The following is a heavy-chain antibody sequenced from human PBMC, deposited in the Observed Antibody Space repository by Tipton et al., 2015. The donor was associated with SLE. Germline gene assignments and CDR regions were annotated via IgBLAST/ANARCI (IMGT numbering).Heavy chain of an antibody. CDR2: IYYSGST. J-gene: IGHJ6*02. CDR3: ARHRGGATEGMDV. V-gene: IGHV4-59*08. D-gene: IGHD1-26*01. CDR1: GGSISSYY. Sequence: LSCTVSGGSISSYYWSWIRQPPGKGLEWIGYIYYSGSTNYNPSLKSRVTISVDTSKNQFSLKLSSVTAADTAVYYCARHRGGATEGMDVWGQGTTVTVSS.